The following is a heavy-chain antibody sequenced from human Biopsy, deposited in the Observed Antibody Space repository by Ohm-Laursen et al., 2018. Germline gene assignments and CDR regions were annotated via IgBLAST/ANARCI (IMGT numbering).Heavy chain of an antibody. V-gene: IGHV1-8*01. J-gene: IGHJ5*02. CDR1: GYTFTSYD. CDR2: LNPVSGNS. Sequence: SVKVSCKVSGYTFTSYDTTWVRQASGQGPEWIGWLNPVSGNSNFGQKFRGRVTVTSDTSISTAYMELSGLTSDDTATYYCGRAVRNQLLTDPWGQGTLVTVTS. CDR3: GRAVRNQLLTDP. D-gene: IGHD1-7*01.